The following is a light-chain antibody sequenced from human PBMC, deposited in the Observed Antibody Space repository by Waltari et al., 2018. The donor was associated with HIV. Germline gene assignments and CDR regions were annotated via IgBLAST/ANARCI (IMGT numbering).Light chain of an antibody. CDR2: EVT. J-gene: IGLJ1*01. CDR3: SSYATGNTYV. Sequence: QSALTQPASVSGSPGQSITISCTGTNSDIGKYNLVSWYQQHPGKVPKVLIFEVTTRPSGISHRFSGSKSDNTASLTNSGLQAEDEADYYCSSYATGNTYVFGTGTSVTV. V-gene: IGLV2-23*02. CDR1: NSDIGKYNL.